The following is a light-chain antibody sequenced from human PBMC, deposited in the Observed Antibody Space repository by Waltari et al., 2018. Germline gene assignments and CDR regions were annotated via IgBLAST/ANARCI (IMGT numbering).Light chain of an antibody. Sequence: DIQLTQPPPFLFASVGARVTITCRASQGISNYLAWYQQRPGKAPPHLIYAESTLLSGGPSRFSGSGSGTEFTLTINSLQPEDFATYYCQQLNSYRYTFGQGTKLEIK. CDR3: QQLNSYRYT. V-gene: IGKV1-9*01. J-gene: IGKJ2*01. CDR1: QGISNY. CDR2: AES.